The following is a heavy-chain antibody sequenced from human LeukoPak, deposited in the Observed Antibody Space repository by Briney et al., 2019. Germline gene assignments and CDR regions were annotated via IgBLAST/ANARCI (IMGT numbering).Heavy chain of an antibody. CDR1: GYTFTSYA. CDR3: ARDLNGRVVVAATPVDDAFDI. V-gene: IGHV1-3*01. Sequence: ASVKASCKASGYTFTSYAMHWVRQAPGQRLEWMGWINAGNGNTKYSQKFQGRVTITRDTSASTAYMELSSLRSEDTAVYYCARDLNGRVVVAATPVDDAFDIWGQGTMVTVSS. CDR2: INAGNGNT. J-gene: IGHJ3*02. D-gene: IGHD2-15*01.